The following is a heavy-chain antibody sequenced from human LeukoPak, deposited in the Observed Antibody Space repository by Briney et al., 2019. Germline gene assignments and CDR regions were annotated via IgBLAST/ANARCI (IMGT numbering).Heavy chain of an antibody. Sequence: SETLSLTCTVSGYSISSGYYWGWIRPPPGKGLEWIGSIYYSGSTYYNPSLKSRVTISVDTSKNQFSLKLSSVTAADTAVYYCARDLDYGDYILPFDYWGQGTLVTVSS. CDR1: GYSISSGYY. V-gene: IGHV4-38-2*02. J-gene: IGHJ4*02. CDR2: IYYSGST. D-gene: IGHD4-17*01. CDR3: ARDLDYGDYILPFDY.